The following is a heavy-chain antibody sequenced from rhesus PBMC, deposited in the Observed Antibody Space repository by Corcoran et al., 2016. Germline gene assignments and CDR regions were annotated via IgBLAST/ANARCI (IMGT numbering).Heavy chain of an antibody. J-gene: IGHJ2*01. D-gene: IGHD3-9*01. V-gene: IGHV4S11*01. CDR3: ARKYYEDDYGYYYWYFDL. CDR1: GYSISSNY. Sequence: QVQLQESGPGLVKPSETLSLTCAVSGYSISSNYWSWIRQPPGKGLEWIGYIYGSGSSTNYNPSLKSRVTISRDTSKNQFSLKLSSVTAADTAVYYCARKYYEDDYGYYYWYFDLWGPGTPITISS. CDR2: IYGSGSST.